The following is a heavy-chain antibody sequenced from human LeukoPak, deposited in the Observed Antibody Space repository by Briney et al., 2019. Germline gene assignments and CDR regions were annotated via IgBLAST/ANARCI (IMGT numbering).Heavy chain of an antibody. Sequence: GGSLRLSCAGSAFNFSDYYMDWVRQAPGKGLEWVSVITDDGSDKYYTDSVKGRFSISRDNSKNTLYLQMNSLRPEDTAIYFCAKVGGRSWFYFDNWGQGTVVTVSS. CDR2: ITDDGSDK. CDR1: AFNFSDYY. D-gene: IGHD6-13*01. V-gene: IGHV3-30*18. J-gene: IGHJ4*02. CDR3: AKVGGRSWFYFDN.